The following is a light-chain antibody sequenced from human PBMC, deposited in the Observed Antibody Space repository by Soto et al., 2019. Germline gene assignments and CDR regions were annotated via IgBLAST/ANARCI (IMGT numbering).Light chain of an antibody. V-gene: IGKV1-39*01. CDR3: QQYGSSPS. CDR2: AAS. J-gene: IGKJ5*01. CDR1: QRIISY. Sequence: DIQMTQSPSTLSASVGDRVTITCRASQRIISYLNWYQQKPGKAPKLLIYAASSLQSGVPSRFSGSGSGTDFTLTISRLEPEDFALYYCQQYGSSPSFGQGTRLEIK.